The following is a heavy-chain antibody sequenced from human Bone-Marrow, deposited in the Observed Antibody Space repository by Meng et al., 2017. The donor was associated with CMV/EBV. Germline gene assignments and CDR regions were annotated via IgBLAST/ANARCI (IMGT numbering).Heavy chain of an antibody. Sequence: ASVKVSCKASGYTFTSYDINWVRQATGQGLEWMGWMNPNSGNTGYTQKFQGRVTMTRNTSISTAYMELSSLRSEDTAVYYCASRCSSTSCPDYYYYGMDVWGQGTTVTVSS. V-gene: IGHV1-8*01. J-gene: IGHJ6*02. CDR3: ASRCSSTSCPDYYYYGMDV. CDR2: MNPNSGNT. D-gene: IGHD2-2*01. CDR1: GYTFTSYD.